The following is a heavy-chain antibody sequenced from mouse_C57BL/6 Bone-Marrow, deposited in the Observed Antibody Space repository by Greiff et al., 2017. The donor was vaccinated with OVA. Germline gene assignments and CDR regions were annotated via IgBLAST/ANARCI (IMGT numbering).Heavy chain of an antibody. J-gene: IGHJ4*01. CDR2: IDPSDSET. D-gene: IGHD2-2*01. V-gene: IGHV1-52*01. CDR3: ARGVRDYYAMDY. CDR1: GYTFTSYW. Sequence: QVQLQQPGAELVRPGSSVKLSCKASGYTFTSYWMHWVKQRPIQGLEWIGNIDPSDSETHYNQKFKDKATLTVDKSSSTAYMPLSSLTSEDSAVYYCARGVRDYYAMDYWGQGTSVTVSS.